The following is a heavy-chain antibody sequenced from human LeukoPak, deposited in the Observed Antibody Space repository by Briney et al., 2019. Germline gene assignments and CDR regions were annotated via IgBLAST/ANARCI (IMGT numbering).Heavy chain of an antibody. J-gene: IGHJ3*02. CDR1: GGSFSGYY. CDR2: INHSGST. CDR3: ARDTKDDILTGYYAFDI. D-gene: IGHD3-9*01. Sequence: KPSETLSLTCAVYGGSFSGYYWSWIRQPPGKGLEWIGEINHSGSTNYNPSLKSRVTISVDTSKNQFSLKLSSVTAADTAVYYCARDTKDDILTGYYAFDIWGQGTMVTVSS. V-gene: IGHV4-34*01.